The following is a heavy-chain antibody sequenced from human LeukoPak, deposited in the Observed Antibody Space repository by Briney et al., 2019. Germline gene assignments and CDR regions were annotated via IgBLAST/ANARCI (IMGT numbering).Heavy chain of an antibody. D-gene: IGHD4-23*01. CDR1: GFTFSSYG. CDR3: ARDATVVTSLDY. Sequence: GGSPRLSCAASGFTFSSYGMHWVRQAPGKGLEWVAVIWYDGSNKYYADSVKGRFTISRDNSKNTLYLQMNSLRAEDTAVYYCARDATVVTSLDYWGQGTLATVSS. CDR2: IWYDGSNK. V-gene: IGHV3-33*01. J-gene: IGHJ4*02.